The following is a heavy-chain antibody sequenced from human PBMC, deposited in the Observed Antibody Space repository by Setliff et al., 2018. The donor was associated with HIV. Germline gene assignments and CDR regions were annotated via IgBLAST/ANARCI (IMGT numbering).Heavy chain of an antibody. D-gene: IGHD5-18*01. CDR1: GYSISSGYY. CDR3: ASQSGWIQLWLDY. Sequence: SETLSLTCAVSGYSISSGYYWGWIRQPPGKGLEWIGSIYHSGSTYYNPSLRSRVTISVDTSKNQFSLKLSSVTAADTAVYYCASQSGWIQLWLDYWGQGTLVTVSS. CDR2: IYHSGST. V-gene: IGHV4-38-2*01. J-gene: IGHJ4*02.